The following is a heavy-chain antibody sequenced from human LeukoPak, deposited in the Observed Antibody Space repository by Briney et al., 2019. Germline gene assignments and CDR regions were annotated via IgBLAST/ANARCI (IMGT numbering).Heavy chain of an antibody. CDR1: GGSISTKY. Sequence: PSETLSLTCTVSGGSISTKYWSWVRQPPGKGLEWIGYIYYSGSTYYNPSLKSRVTISVDTSKNQFSLKLSSVTAADTAVYYCAGHGVMITFGGVIAEDDAFDIWGQGTMVTVSS. V-gene: IGHV4-59*04. CDR3: AGHGVMITFGGVIAEDDAFDI. J-gene: IGHJ3*02. CDR2: IYYSGST. D-gene: IGHD3-16*02.